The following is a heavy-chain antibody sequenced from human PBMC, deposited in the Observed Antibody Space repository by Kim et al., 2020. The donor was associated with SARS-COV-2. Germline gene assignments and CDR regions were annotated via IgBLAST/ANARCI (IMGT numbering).Heavy chain of an antibody. CDR2: IYYSGST. CDR1: GGSISSYY. CDR3: ARSDYYGSGSPPNWFDP. J-gene: IGHJ5*02. V-gene: IGHV4-59*01. Sequence: SETLSLTCTVSGGSISSYYWSWIRQPPGKGLEWIGYIYYSGSTNYNPSLKSRVTISVYTSKNQFSLKLSSVTAADTAVYYCARSDYYGSGSPPNWFDPWGQGTLVTVSS. D-gene: IGHD3-10*01.